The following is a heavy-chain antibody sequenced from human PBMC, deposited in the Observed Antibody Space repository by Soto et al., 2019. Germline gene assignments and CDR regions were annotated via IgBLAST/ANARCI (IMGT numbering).Heavy chain of an antibody. V-gene: IGHV3-23*01. CDR1: GFTFSSFA. D-gene: IGHD2-2*01. Sequence: GGSLRLSCAASGFTFSSFAMSWVRQAPVKGLEWVSGISGSGGSTYHADSVKGRFTISRDNSKNTLYLQMNSLRAEDTAVYYCAKLDLGYCSSTSCRAFDPWGQGTLVTVSS. CDR3: AKLDLGYCSSTSCRAFDP. CDR2: ISGSGGST. J-gene: IGHJ5*02.